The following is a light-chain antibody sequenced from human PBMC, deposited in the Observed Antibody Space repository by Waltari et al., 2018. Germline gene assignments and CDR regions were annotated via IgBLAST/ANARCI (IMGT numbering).Light chain of an antibody. Sequence: EIEMTQSPATLSVHPGERATLSCRASQSVGSKLAWYQQKPGQAPRLLIYDAYTRATGIPARFTGSGSGTEFTLTISSLQSEDFAVYHCLQYNHWPPWTFGQGTKVEIK. CDR2: DAY. J-gene: IGKJ1*01. V-gene: IGKV3-15*01. CDR1: QSVGSK. CDR3: LQYNHWPPWT.